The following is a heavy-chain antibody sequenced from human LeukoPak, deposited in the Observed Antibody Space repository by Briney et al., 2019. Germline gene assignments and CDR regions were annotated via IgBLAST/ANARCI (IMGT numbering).Heavy chain of an antibody. CDR3: ARKHSSSWSFDY. CDR2: IYYSGST. CDR1: GGSISSYY. Sequence: SETLSLTCTVSGGSISSYYWSWIRQPPGKGLEWIGYIYYSGSTDYNPSLRSRVTISIDTSKNQFSLMLISMTAADTAVYYCARKHSSSWSFDYWGQGTLVTVSS. J-gene: IGHJ4*02. D-gene: IGHD6-13*01. V-gene: IGHV4-59*08.